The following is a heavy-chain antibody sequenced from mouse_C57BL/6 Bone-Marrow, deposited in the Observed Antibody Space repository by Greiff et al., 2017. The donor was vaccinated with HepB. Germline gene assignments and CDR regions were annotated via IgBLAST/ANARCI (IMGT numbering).Heavy chain of an antibody. Sequence: EVKLQQSGTVLARPGASVKMSCRTSGYTFTSYWMHWVKQRPGQGLEWIGALYPGNSDTSYNQKFKGKAKLTAVTSASTAYMELSSLTNEDSAVYYCTRWTFYYGSSYDWFAYWGQGTLVTVSA. J-gene: IGHJ3*01. CDR3: TRWTFYYGSSYDWFAY. CDR1: GYTFTSYW. D-gene: IGHD1-1*01. V-gene: IGHV1-5*01. CDR2: LYPGNSDT.